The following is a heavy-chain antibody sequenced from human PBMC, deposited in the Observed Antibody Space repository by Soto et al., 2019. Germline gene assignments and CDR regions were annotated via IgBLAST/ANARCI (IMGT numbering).Heavy chain of an antibody. CDR1: GGSISSSSYY. J-gene: IGHJ6*02. CDR3: AREVGATTLYYYYGMDV. V-gene: IGHV4-39*02. CDR2: IYYSGST. Sequence: SETLSLTCTVSGGSISSSSYYWGWIRQPPGKGLEWIGSIYYSGSTYYNPSLRSRVTISVDTSKNQFSLKLSPVTAADTAVYYCAREVGATTLYYYYGMDVWGQGTTVTVSS. D-gene: IGHD1-26*01.